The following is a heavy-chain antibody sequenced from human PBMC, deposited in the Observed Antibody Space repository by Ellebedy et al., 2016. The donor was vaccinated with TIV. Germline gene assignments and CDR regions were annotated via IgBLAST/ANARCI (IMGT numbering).Heavy chain of an antibody. J-gene: IGHJ6*02. CDR2: IYYSGST. V-gene: IGHV4-39*01. CDR1: GGSISSSSYY. Sequence: SETLSLTCTVSGGSISSSSYYRGWIRQPPGKGLEWIGSIYYSGSTYYNPSLKSRVTISVDTSKNQFSLKLSSVTAADTAVYYCARRLGERSPYYYYYGMDVWGQGTTVTVSS. CDR3: ARRLGERSPYYYYYGMDV. D-gene: IGHD3-16*01.